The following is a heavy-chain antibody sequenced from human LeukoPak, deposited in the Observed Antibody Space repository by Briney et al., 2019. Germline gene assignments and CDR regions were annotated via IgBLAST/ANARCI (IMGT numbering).Heavy chain of an antibody. J-gene: IGHJ5*02. V-gene: IGHV4-59*12. CDR2: KDYSGST. CDR3: ARDNSVGDYAWWFDP. D-gene: IGHD1-26*01. Sequence: EASETLSLTCTVSGGSISRYYWSWIRQPPGKGLEWIGYKDYSGSTNYNRSLKSRVTISVDTSKNQFSLKLSSVTAADTAVYYCARDNSVGDYAWWFDPWGQGTLVTVSS. CDR1: GGSISRYY.